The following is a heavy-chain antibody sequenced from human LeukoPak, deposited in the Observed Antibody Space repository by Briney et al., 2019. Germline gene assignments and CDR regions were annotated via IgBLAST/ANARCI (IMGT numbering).Heavy chain of an antibody. V-gene: IGHV3-74*01. CDR1: VFSFSSYW. CDR2: INSNGRST. Sequence: PGGSLRLSCAASVFSFSSYWMHWVRQAPGKGLVWVSRINSNGRSTSYADSVKGRFTISRDNAKNTLYLEMNNLRAEDTAVYYCTRDVWGDRDNYFDCWGQGTLVTVSS. J-gene: IGHJ4*02. CDR3: TRDVWGDRDNYFDC. D-gene: IGHD2-8*01.